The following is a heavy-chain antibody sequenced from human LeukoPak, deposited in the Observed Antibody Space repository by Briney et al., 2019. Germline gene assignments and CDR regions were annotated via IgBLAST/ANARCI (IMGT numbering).Heavy chain of an antibody. CDR3: AKDGGDIVVVVAADGINWFDP. CDR2: INGSGGST. Sequence: GGSLRLSCAASGFTFSSYAMSWVRQAPGEGLEWVSAINGSGGSTYYADSVKGRFTISRDNSKNTLYLQMNSLRAEDTAVYYCAKDGGDIVVVVAADGINWFDPWGQGTLVTVSS. D-gene: IGHD2-15*01. J-gene: IGHJ5*02. CDR1: GFTFSSYA. V-gene: IGHV3-23*01.